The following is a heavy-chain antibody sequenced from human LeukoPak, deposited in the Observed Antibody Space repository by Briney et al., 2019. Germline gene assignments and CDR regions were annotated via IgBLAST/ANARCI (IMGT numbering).Heavy chain of an antibody. D-gene: IGHD5-24*01. V-gene: IGHV3-23*01. CDR1: GFTFSSFA. CDR2: ISGNGRDT. CDR3: TKDQEIATIGGYFDS. Sequence: GGSLRLSCEGSGFTFSSFAMNWVRQAPGKGPEWVASISGNGRDTYYADSVKGRFTTSRDSPDNTLYLQMNGLRTDDTAVYYCTKDQEIATIGGYFDSWGQGTLVTVSS. J-gene: IGHJ4*03.